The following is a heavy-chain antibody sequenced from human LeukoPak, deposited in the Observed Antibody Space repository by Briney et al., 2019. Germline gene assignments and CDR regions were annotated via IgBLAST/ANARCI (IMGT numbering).Heavy chain of an antibody. CDR3: ARRNIDIGFDP. CDR1: GGSISSGGYY. CDR2: IYYSGST. D-gene: IGHD5-12*01. V-gene: IGHV4-61*08. Sequence: PSETLCLTCTVSGGSISSGGYYWSWIRQHPGKGLEWIGYIYYSGSTKYNPSLKSRVTISLDTSKNQFTLKLNSVTAADTAVYYCARRNIDIGFDPWGQGTLVTVSS. J-gene: IGHJ5*02.